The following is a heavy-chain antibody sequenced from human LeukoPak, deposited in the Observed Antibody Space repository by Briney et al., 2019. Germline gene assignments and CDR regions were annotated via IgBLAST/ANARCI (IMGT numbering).Heavy chain of an antibody. CDR3: ARENGSPTTYYYYGMDV. V-gene: IGHV3-48*01. CDR1: GFTFSSYS. CDR2: ISSSSSTI. D-gene: IGHD1-26*01. Sequence: GGSLRLSCAASGFTFSSYSMNWVRQAPGKGLEWVSYISSSSSTIYYADSVKGRFTISRDNAKNSLYLQMNSLRAEDTAVYYCARENGSPTTYYYYGMDVWGQGTTVTVSS. J-gene: IGHJ6*02.